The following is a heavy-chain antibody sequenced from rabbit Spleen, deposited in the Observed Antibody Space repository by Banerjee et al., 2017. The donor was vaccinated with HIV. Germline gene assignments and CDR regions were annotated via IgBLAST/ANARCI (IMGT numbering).Heavy chain of an antibody. CDR2: INVVTGKA. Sequence: QEQLVESGGGLVQPEGSLTLTCTASGFSFSEKAVMCWVRQAPGKGLTWIACINVVTGKAVYASWAKGRFTISSHNAQNTLYLQLSSLTAADTATYFCVRDQAGDADYGPYYLNLWGQGTLVPS. D-gene: IGHD2-1*01. J-gene: IGHJ4*01. V-gene: IGHV1S45*01. CDR1: GFSFSEKAV. CDR3: VRDQAGDADYGPYYLNL.